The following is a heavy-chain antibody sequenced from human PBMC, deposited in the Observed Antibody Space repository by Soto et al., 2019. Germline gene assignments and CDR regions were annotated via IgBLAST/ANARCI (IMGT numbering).Heavy chain of an antibody. J-gene: IGHJ6*02. D-gene: IGHD2-15*01. V-gene: IGHV4-61*01. Sequence: PSETLSLTCAVSGGSVSSGSYYWSWIRQPPGKGLEWIGYIYYSGSTNYNPSLKSRVTISVDTSKNQFSLKLSSVTAADTAMYYCARLGGPSPSHYYYYGMDVWGQGTTVTVSS. CDR3: ARLGGPSPSHYYYYGMDV. CDR2: IYYSGST. CDR1: GGSVSSGSYY.